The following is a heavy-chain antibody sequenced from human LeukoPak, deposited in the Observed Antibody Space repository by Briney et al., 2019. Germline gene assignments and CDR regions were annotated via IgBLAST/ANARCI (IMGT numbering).Heavy chain of an antibody. CDR3: ARTKVLLYPWDV. D-gene: IGHD3-10*01. Sequence: KPSETLSLTCTVSGGSISSSSYYWGWIRQPPGKGLEWIGSIYYSGSTYYNPSLKSRVTISVDTSKNQFSLKLSSVTAADTAVYYCARTKVLLYPWDVWGKGTTVTVSS. CDR2: IYYSGST. J-gene: IGHJ6*04. V-gene: IGHV4-39*07. CDR1: GGSISSSSYY.